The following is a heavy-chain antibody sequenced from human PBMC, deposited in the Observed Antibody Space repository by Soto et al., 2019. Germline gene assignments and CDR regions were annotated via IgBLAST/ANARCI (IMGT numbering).Heavy chain of an antibody. CDR3: ARDRGAYGMDV. J-gene: IGHJ6*02. Sequence: QVQRVQSGAEVKKPGASVKVSCKASGYTFTSYGISGVRQAPGQGLEWMGWISAYNGNTKYAQKLQGRVTMTTDTATSTAYMELRNRKSDDKAVYYCARDRGAYGMDVWGQGTTVTVSS. V-gene: IGHV1-18*01. CDR1: GYTFTSYG. CDR2: ISAYNGNT.